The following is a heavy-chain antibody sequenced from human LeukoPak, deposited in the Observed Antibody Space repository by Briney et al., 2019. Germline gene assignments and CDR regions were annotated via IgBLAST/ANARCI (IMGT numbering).Heavy chain of an antibody. CDR3: ARVKEASAFDI. CDR1: GISFSNYS. CDR2: ISSSSRFI. J-gene: IGHJ3*02. D-gene: IGHD5-12*01. Sequence: GGSLRLSCAASGISFSNYSMNWVRQAPGKGLEWVSLISSSSRFIYYGDSVKGRFTISRDNAKKSLYLQMNSLRAEDTAVYYCARVKEASAFDIWGQGTMVTVSS. V-gene: IGHV3-21*01.